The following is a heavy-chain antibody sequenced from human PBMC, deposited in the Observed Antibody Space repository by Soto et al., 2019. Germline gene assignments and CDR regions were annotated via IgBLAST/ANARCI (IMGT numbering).Heavy chain of an antibody. CDR2: ISYDGSNK. J-gene: IGHJ6*02. D-gene: IGHD1-20*01. Sequence: QVQLVESGGGVVQPGRSLRLSCAASGFTFSSYGMHWVRQAPGKGLEWVAVISYDGSNKYYADSVKGRFTISRDNSKNTLYLQMNGLRAEDTAVYYCAKDRGIAYGMDVWGQGTTVTVSS. V-gene: IGHV3-30*18. CDR1: GFTFSSYG. CDR3: AKDRGIAYGMDV.